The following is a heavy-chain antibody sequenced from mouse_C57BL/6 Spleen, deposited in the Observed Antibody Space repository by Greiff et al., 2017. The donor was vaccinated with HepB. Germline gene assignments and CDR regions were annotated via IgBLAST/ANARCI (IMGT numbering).Heavy chain of an antibody. CDR1: GYTFTDYY. V-gene: IGHV1-19*01. CDR3: ARSGGGEAGY. J-gene: IGHJ2*01. Sequence: EVQLQQSGPVLVKPGASVKMSCKASGYTFTDYYMNWVKQSHGKSLEWIGVINPYNGGTSYNQKFKGKATLTVDKSSSTAYMGLNSLPSEASAVYYCARSGGGEAGYWGQGTTLTVSS. CDR2: INPYNGGT. D-gene: IGHD3-1*01.